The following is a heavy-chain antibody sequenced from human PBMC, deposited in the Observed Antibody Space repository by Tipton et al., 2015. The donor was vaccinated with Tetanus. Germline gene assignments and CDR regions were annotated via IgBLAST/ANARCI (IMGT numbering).Heavy chain of an antibody. CDR2: IWYDGSNQ. J-gene: IGHJ4*02. V-gene: IGHV3-33*08. D-gene: IGHD4/OR15-4a*01. Sequence: SLRLSCAASGFTFSNYALHWVRQAPGKGLQWLAVIWYDGSNQYYEESMKGRFTISRDNAKNTIFLQMNSLRAEDTAVYYCARDFGARSYRPQTGFDYWGRGTLVTVSS. CDR1: GFTFSNYA. CDR3: ARDFGARSYRPQTGFDY.